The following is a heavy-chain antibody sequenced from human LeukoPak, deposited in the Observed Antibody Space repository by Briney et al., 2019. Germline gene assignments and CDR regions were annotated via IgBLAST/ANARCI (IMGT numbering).Heavy chain of an antibody. CDR3: ARLPYGDYCSSTSCYFGSKFMDV. D-gene: IGHD2-2*01. CDR2: IYPGDSDT. CDR1: GYSFTSYW. J-gene: IGHJ6*02. V-gene: IGHV5-51*01. Sequence: GESLKISCKGSGYSFTSYWIGWVRQMPGKGLEWMGIIYPGDSDTRYSPSFQGQVTISADKSISTAYLQWSSLKASNTAMYYCARLPYGDYCSSTSCYFGSKFMDVWGQGTTVTVSS.